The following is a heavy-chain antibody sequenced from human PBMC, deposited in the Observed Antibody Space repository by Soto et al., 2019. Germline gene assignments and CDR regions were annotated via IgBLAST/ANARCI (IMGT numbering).Heavy chain of an antibody. CDR1: GVTIISSSYY. CDR3: ARQGRDSDYQMYSNWYFDL. V-gene: IGHV4-39*01. D-gene: IGHD5-12*01. CDR2: IYYSGST. Sequence: SETLSLTCTVSGVTIISSSYYWGWIRQPPGKGLEWIGSIYYSGSTYYNPSLKSRVTISVDTSKNQFSLKLSSVTAADTAVYYCARQGRDSDYQMYSNWYFDLWGRGTLVTVSS. J-gene: IGHJ2*01.